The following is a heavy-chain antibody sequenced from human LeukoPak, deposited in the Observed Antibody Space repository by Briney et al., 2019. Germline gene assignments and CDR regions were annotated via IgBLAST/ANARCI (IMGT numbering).Heavy chain of an antibody. CDR1: GGTFSSYA. Sequence: LVKVSCKASGGTFSSYAISWVRQAPGQGLEWMGGIIPIFGTANYAQKFQGRVTITTDESTSTAYMELSSLRSEDTAVYYCARGARKVGATNFDYWGQGTLVTVSS. D-gene: IGHD1-26*01. CDR3: ARGARKVGATNFDY. CDR2: IIPIFGTA. V-gene: IGHV1-69*05. J-gene: IGHJ4*02.